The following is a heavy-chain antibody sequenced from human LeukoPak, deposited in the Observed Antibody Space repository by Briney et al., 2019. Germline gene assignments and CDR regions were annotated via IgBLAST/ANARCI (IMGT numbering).Heavy chain of an antibody. CDR2: IKSKTDGGTT. CDR3: TTKDYGGNSGGYYFDY. D-gene: IGHD4-23*01. Sequence: GGSLRLSCAASGFTFSNAWMSWVRQAPGKGLEWVGRIKSKTDGGTTDYDAPVKGRFTISRDDSKNTLYLQMNSLKTEDTAVYYWTTKDYGGNSGGYYFDYWGQGTLVTVSS. CDR1: GFTFSNAW. J-gene: IGHJ4*02. V-gene: IGHV3-15*01.